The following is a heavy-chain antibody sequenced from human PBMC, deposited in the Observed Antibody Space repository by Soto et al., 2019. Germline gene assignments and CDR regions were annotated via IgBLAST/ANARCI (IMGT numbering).Heavy chain of an antibody. Sequence: SVKVSCKASGGTFSSYAISWVRQAPGQGLEWMGGIIPIFGTANYAQKFQGRVTITADESTSTAYMELSSLRSEDTAVYYCARGYYDSSGYSGSDYWGQGTMVTGSS. D-gene: IGHD3-22*01. CDR3: ARGYYDSSGYSGSDY. V-gene: IGHV1-69*13. J-gene: IGHJ4*02. CDR1: GGTFSSYA. CDR2: IIPIFGTA.